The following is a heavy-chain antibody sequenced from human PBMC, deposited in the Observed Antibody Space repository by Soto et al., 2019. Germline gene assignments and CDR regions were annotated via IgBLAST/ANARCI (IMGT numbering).Heavy chain of an antibody. J-gene: IGHJ4*02. CDR3: AREQYNWKL. CDR1: GVSITPYY. CDR2: VYHTANT. V-gene: IGHV4-59*01. D-gene: IGHD1-20*01. Sequence: QVQLQESGPGLVKPSETLSLTCTVSGVSITPYYWTWIRHPPGKGLEWIGYVYHTANTYYNPSLKSRVTSSLDTSKNQVSLRLKSVTAADTAVYYCAREQYNWKLWGQGTLVTVSS.